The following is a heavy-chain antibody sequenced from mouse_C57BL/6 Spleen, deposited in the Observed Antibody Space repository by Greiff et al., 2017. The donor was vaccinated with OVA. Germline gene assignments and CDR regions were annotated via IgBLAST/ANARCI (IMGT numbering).Heavy chain of an antibody. D-gene: IGHD1-1*01. CDR2: ISSGSSTI. Sequence: DVQLVESGGGLVKPGGSLKLSCAASGFTFSDYGMHWVRQAPEKGLEWVAYISSGSSTIYYADTVKGRFTISRDNAKNTLFLQMTSLRSEDTAMYYCARNPYYYGSSRDYFDYWGQGTTLTVSS. CDR3: ARNPYYYGSSRDYFDY. V-gene: IGHV5-17*01. CDR1: GFTFSDYG. J-gene: IGHJ2*01.